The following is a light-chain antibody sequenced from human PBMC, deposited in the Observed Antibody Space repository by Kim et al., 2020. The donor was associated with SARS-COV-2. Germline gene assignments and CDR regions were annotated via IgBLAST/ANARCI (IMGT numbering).Light chain of an antibody. CDR3: QSYDSNTRV. Sequence: KTVTISCPRSSGSIASNYVQWYQQRPGSAPTSVIYEDNQRASGVPDRFSGSIDSSSNSASLTISGLKTEDEADYYCQSYDSNTRVFGGGTQLTVL. CDR1: SGSIASNY. CDR2: EDN. J-gene: IGLJ3*02. V-gene: IGLV6-57*03.